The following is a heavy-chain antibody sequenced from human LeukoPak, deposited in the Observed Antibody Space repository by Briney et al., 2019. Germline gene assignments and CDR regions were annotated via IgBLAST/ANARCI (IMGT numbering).Heavy chain of an antibody. CDR1: GGSISSYY. Sequence: SETLSLTCTVSGGSISSYYWSWIRPPAGKGLEWIGRIYTSGSTNYNPSLKSRVTMSVDTSKNQFSLKLSSVTAADTAVYYCARETNPPGYSYGANWFDPWGQGTLVTVSS. D-gene: IGHD5-18*01. J-gene: IGHJ5*02. CDR2: IYTSGST. CDR3: ARETNPPGYSYGANWFDP. V-gene: IGHV4-4*07.